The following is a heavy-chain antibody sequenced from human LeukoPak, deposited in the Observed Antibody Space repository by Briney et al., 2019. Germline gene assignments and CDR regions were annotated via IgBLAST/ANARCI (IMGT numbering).Heavy chain of an antibody. CDR2: ISSSGSTI. V-gene: IGHV3-11*04. CDR1: GFTFSDYY. D-gene: IGHD3-10*02. J-gene: IGHJ6*04. CDR3: AELGITMIGGV. Sequence: GGSLRLSCAASGFTFSDYYMSWIRQAPGKGLEGVSYISSSGSTIYYADSVKGRFTISRDNAKNSLHLQINSLRAEDTAVYYCAELGITMIGGVWGKGTTVTISS.